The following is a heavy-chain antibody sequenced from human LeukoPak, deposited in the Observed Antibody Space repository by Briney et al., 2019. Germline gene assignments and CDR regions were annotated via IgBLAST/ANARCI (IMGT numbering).Heavy chain of an antibody. CDR2: INPSGGST. D-gene: IGHD3-3*01. J-gene: IGHJ5*02. Sequence: ASVKVSCKASGYTFTSYYMHWVRQAPGQGLEWMGIINPSGGSTSYAQKFQGRVTMTRDTSTSTVYMELSSLRSEDTAVYYCATSAPQSTIFRLVTLGWFDPWGQGTLVIVSS. CDR1: GYTFTSYY. CDR3: ATSAPQSTIFRLVTLGWFDP. V-gene: IGHV1-46*01.